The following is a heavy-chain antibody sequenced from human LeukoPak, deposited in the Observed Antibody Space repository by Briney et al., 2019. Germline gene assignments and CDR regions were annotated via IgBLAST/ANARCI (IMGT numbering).Heavy chain of an antibody. CDR3: ARDPPPDDTSGYLDY. D-gene: IGHD3-22*01. CDR2: MKQDGSRI. CDR1: GFTMSNCW. V-gene: IGHV3-7*04. Sequence: GGSLRLSCSASGFTMSNCWMTWVRQAPGKGLEWVANMKQDGSRIYYVDSVKGRFTIARDNAKNSLHLQMSSLRADDTALYYCARDPPPDDTSGYLDYWGQGALVTVSS. J-gene: IGHJ4*02.